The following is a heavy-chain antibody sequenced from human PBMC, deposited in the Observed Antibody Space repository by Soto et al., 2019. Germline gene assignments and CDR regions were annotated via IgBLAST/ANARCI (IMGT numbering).Heavy chain of an antibody. J-gene: IGHJ4*02. CDR3: AKGTAGTTKGPDY. V-gene: IGHV3-23*01. D-gene: IGHD4-17*01. Sequence: PGGSLRLSCAASGFTFRSYAMSWVRQAPGKGLEWVSGISGSGGTTDYADSVKGRFTISRDNSKNTLYLQMISLRAEDTAVYYCAKGTAGTTKGPDYWGQGTLVTVSS. CDR1: GFTFRSYA. CDR2: ISGSGGTT.